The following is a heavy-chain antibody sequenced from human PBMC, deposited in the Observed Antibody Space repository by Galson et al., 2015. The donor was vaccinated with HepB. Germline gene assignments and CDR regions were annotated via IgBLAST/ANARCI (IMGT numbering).Heavy chain of an antibody. Sequence: SLRLSCAASGFTFSSYAMHWVRQAPGKGLEWVAVISYDGSNKYYADSVKGRFTISRDNSKNTLYLQMNSLRAEDTAVYYCARGDYDSSGNYFDYWGQGTLVTVSS. D-gene: IGHD3-22*01. CDR2: ISYDGSNK. CDR3: ARGDYDSSGNYFDY. V-gene: IGHV3-30*04. J-gene: IGHJ4*02. CDR1: GFTFSSYA.